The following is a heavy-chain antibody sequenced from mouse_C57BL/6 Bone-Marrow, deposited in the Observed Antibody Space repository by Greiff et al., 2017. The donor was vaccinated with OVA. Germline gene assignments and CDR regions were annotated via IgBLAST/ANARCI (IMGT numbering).Heavy chain of an antibody. J-gene: IGHJ4*01. CDR1: GYTFTSYT. CDR3: ARGGLRLYAMDY. D-gene: IGHD2-4*01. CDR2: INPSSGYT. Sequence: QVQLQQSGAELARPGASVKMSCKASGYTFTSYTMHWVKQRPGQGLEWIGYINPSSGYTKYNQKFKDKATLTADKSSSTAYMQLSSLTSEDSAVYDCARGGLRLYAMDYWGQGTSVTVSS. V-gene: IGHV1-4*01.